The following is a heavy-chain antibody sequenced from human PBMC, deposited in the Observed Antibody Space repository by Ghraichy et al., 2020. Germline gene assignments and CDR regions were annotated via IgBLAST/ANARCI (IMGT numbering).Heavy chain of an antibody. J-gene: IGHJ6*02. CDR2: IYSGGST. D-gene: IGHD1-26*01. Sequence: GGSLRLSCAASGFTVSSNYMSWVRQAPGKGLEWVSVIYSGGSTYYADSVKGRFTISRDNSKNTLYLQMNSLRAEDTAVYYCARLKGSYSRYYYYYYGMDVWGQGTTVTVSS. V-gene: IGHV3-53*01. CDR1: GFTVSSNY. CDR3: ARLKGSYSRYYYYYYGMDV.